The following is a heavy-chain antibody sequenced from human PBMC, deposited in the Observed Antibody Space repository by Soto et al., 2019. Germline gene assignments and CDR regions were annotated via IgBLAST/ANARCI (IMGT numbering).Heavy chain of an antibody. Sequence: PGGSLRLSCAASGFTFNNYAMSWVRQAPGKGLEWVSAISGSGRSTYYADSVKGRFTISRDNSKNTVFLQMNSLRAEDTAVYYCAQGENDDFWSCSFPNCYYYGLDVWGQGTTVTVSS. J-gene: IGHJ6*02. CDR2: ISGSGRST. CDR1: GFTFNNYA. D-gene: IGHD3-3*01. CDR3: AQGENDDFWSCSFPNCYYYGLDV. V-gene: IGHV3-23*01.